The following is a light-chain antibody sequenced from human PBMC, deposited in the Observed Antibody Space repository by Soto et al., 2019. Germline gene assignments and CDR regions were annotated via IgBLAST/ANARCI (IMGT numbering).Light chain of an antibody. Sequence: ALTQPRSVSWSPGQSVTISCTGTSSDVGGYNYVSWYQQHPGKAPKLMIYDVSKRPSGVPDRFSGFKSGNTASLTISWLQAADEADYYCCSYAGSYTLAVFGTGTKGTVL. V-gene: IGLV2-11*01. CDR3: CSYAGSYTLAV. J-gene: IGLJ1*01. CDR1: SSDVGGYNY. CDR2: DVS.